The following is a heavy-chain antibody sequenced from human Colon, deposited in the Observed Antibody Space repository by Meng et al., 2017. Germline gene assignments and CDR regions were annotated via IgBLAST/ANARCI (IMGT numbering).Heavy chain of an antibody. CDR1: ECTLCNAD. V-gene: IGHV3-23*01. D-gene: IGHD1-26*01. Sequence: LKACGGQVPPEGSLGLSSVAAECTLCNADMSWVRQAPGKGLECVSVIYRGDEGRTHNADTERGRFTISRDKSKSTLYLQMNSLSADDTAIYYCTTRPLSAVSWGQGTLVTVSS. J-gene: IGHJ5*02. CDR2: IYRGDEGRT. CDR3: TTRPLSAVS.